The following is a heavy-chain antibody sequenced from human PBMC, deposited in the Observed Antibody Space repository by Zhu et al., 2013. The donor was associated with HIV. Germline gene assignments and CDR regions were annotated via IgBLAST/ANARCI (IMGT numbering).Heavy chain of an antibody. CDR2: ITSNQNNK. Sequence: EVQLVESGGGLVQSGGSLRLSCAASGFSFSSYNMNWVRQAPGKGLEWVSYITSNQNNKYYADSVEGRFTVSRDNAKNSLYLEMNSLSAEDTAIYYCARDLQLYQLPGVCDFWGQGTLVTVSS. V-gene: IGHV3-48*04. J-gene: IGHJ4*02. CDR1: GFSFSSYN. D-gene: IGHD2-2*01. CDR3: ARDLQLYQLPGVCDF.